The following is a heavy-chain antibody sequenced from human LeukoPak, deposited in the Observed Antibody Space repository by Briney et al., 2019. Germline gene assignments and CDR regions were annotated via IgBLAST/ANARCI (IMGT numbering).Heavy chain of an antibody. V-gene: IGHV3-21*04. D-gene: IGHD2-8*02. CDR1: GFTFSSYS. Sequence: KPGGSLRLSCAASGFTFSSYSMNWVRQAPGKGLEWVSSISSSSSYIYYADSVKGRFTISRDNSKNTLFLQMNSLRAEDTAVYYCARDPRSRLITGDFFDYWGQGTLVTVSS. J-gene: IGHJ4*02. CDR3: ARDPRSRLITGDFFDY. CDR2: ISSSSSYI.